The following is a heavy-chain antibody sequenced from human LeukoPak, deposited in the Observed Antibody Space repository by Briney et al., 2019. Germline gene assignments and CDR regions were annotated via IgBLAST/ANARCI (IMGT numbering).Heavy chain of an antibody. Sequence: SETLSLTCTVSGYSISSGYYWGWIRQPPGKGLEWIGSIYHSGSTYYNPSLKSRVTISVDTSKNQFSLKLSSVTAADTAVYYCARDSTMVRGVITLNAFDIWGQGTMVTVSS. CDR1: GYSISSGYY. D-gene: IGHD3-10*01. CDR3: ARDSTMVRGVITLNAFDI. CDR2: IYHSGST. V-gene: IGHV4-38-2*02. J-gene: IGHJ3*02.